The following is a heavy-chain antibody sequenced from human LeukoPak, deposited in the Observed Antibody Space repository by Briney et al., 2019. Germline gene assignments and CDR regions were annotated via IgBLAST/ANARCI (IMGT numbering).Heavy chain of an antibody. CDR1: GFTFSNAW. CDR3: TTVYFPYCSGGSCYFGDV. J-gene: IGHJ6*02. CDR2: IKSKTDGGTT. Sequence: GGSLRLSCAASGFTFSNAWMNWVRQAPGKGLEWVGRIKSKTDGGTTDYAAPVKGRFTISRDDSKNTLYQQMNSLKTEDTAVYYCTTVYFPYCSGGSCYFGDVWGQGTTVTVSS. V-gene: IGHV3-15*07. D-gene: IGHD2-15*01.